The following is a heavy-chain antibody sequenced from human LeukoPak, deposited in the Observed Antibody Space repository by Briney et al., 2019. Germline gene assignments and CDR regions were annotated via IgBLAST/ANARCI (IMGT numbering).Heavy chain of an antibody. V-gene: IGHV3-73*01. CDR2: IRSKANSYAT. D-gene: IGHD2-15*01. CDR1: GFTFSGSA. CDR3: TRPQSGGSDY. J-gene: IGHJ4*02. Sequence: GSLRLSCAASGFTFSGSAMHWVRQASGKGLEWVGRIRSKANSYATAYAASVKGRFTISRDDSKNTAYLQMNSLKTEDTAVYYCTRPQSGGSDYWGQGTLVTVSS.